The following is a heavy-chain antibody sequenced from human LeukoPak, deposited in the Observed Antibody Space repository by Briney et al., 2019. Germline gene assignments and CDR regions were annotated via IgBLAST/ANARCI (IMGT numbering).Heavy chain of an antibody. Sequence: ASVKVSCKVSGYTFTSYGLSWMRQAPGQGLEWMGWIAPHNGNTNYAQKLQGRVTMTTDTSTSTAYMELRSLRSGDTAVYYCASRSGTTPYYFDYWGQGTLVTVSS. V-gene: IGHV1-18*01. J-gene: IGHJ4*02. CDR2: IAPHNGNT. CDR3: ASRSGTTPYYFDY. D-gene: IGHD4-17*01. CDR1: GYTFTSYG.